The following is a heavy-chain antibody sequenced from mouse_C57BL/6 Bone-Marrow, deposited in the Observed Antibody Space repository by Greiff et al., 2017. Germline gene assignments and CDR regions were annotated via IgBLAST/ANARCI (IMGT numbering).Heavy chain of an antibody. Sequence: QVQLQQPGAELVMPGASVKLSCKASGYTFTSYWMNWVKQRPGQGLEWIGEIDPSDSYTNYNQKFKGKSTLTVDKSSSTAYMQLSSLTSEDSAVYYCALYDYDEAWFAYWGQGTLVTVSA. J-gene: IGHJ3*01. CDR1: GYTFTSYW. CDR3: ALYDYDEAWFAY. V-gene: IGHV1-69*01. D-gene: IGHD2-4*01. CDR2: IDPSDSYT.